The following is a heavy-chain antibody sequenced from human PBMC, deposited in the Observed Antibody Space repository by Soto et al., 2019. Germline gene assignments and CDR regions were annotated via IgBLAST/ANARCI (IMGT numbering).Heavy chain of an antibody. CDR1: GGSVRTARSY. D-gene: IGHD4-17*01. CDR2: IYYSGST. J-gene: IGHJ5*02. CDR3: ARADYGRNWFDP. Sequence: PSETLSLTCTVSGGSVRTARSYWSWIRQPPGKRLEWIGYIYYSGSTNYSPSLKSRVTISVDTSKNQFSLKLRSVTAADTAVYYCARADYGRNWFDPWGQGSLVTVSS. V-gene: IGHV4-61*01.